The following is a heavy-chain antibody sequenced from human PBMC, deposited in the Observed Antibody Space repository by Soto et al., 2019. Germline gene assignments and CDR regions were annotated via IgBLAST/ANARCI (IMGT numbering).Heavy chain of an antibody. V-gene: IGHV1-46*01. CDR1: GDTFTDYY. J-gene: IGHJ5*02. CDR2: VNPSGGHT. D-gene: IGHD2-21*02. Sequence: QVQLVQSGAEVKKPGASVKVSCKASGDTFTDYYIHWVRQAPGQGLEWMGTVNPSGGHTTYAQHFLGRMTMPRDTSTSTLYMELTSLTSEDTAIYYCASGGHVVVVTAASDPWGQGTLVTVP. CDR3: ASGGHVVVVTAASDP.